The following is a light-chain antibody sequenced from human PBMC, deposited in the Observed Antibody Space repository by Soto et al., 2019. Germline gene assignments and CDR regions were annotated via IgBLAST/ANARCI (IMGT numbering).Light chain of an antibody. V-gene: IGKV1-13*02. CDR3: QQFKGFPLS. CDR2: DAS. J-gene: IGKJ4*01. CDR1: QDIGSA. Sequence: IRLTQSPSSLSLSVGDRVTITCRAGQDIGSALAWYQQRPGKAPKLLLYDASNLEAGVPSRFSGSGSGTDFTLTIPTLRPEDFGSYSCQQFKGFPLSFGGGTKVQIK.